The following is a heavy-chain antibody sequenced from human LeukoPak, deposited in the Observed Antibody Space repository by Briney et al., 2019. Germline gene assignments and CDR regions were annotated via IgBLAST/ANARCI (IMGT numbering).Heavy chain of an antibody. CDR3: ITFSMIVVVITD. V-gene: IGHV3-15*01. Sequence: GGSLRLSCAASGFTFSNAWMSWVRQAPGKGLEWIGRIKSKTDGGTTDYAAPVKGRFTISRDDSKNTLYLQMNSLKTEDTAVYYCITFSMIVVVITDWGQGTLVTVSS. J-gene: IGHJ4*02. CDR2: IKSKTDGGTT. CDR1: GFTFSNAW. D-gene: IGHD3-22*01.